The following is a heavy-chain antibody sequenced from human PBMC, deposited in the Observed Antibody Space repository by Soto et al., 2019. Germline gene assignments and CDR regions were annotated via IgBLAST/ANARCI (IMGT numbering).Heavy chain of an antibody. CDR3: ARGRIAAAGSRYYYYYYGMDV. V-gene: IGHV1-2*02. D-gene: IGHD6-13*01. CDR1: GYTFTGYY. CDR2: INPNSGGT. J-gene: IGHJ6*02. Sequence: ASVKVSCKASGYTFTGYYMHWVRQAPGQGLEWMGWINPNSGGTNYAQKFQGRVTMTRDTSISTAYMELCRLRSDDTAVYYCARGRIAAAGSRYYYYYYGMDVWGQGTTVTVSS.